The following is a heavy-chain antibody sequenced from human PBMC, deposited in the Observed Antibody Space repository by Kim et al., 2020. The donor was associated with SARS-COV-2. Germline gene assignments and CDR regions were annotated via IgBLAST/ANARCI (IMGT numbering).Heavy chain of an antibody. J-gene: IGHJ6*02. CDR2: IYYSGST. Sequence: SETLSLTCTVSGGSVSSGSYYWSWIRQPPGKGLEWIGYIYYSGSTNYNPSLKSRVTISVDTSKNQFSLKLSSVTAADTAVYYCARDNGYSYGYGMDVWGQGTTVTVSS. V-gene: IGHV4-61*01. D-gene: IGHD5-18*01. CDR1: GGSVSSGSYY. CDR3: ARDNGYSYGYGMDV.